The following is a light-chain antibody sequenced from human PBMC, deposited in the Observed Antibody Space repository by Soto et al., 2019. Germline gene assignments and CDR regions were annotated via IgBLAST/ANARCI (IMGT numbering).Light chain of an antibody. CDR2: GAS. J-gene: IGKJ4*01. V-gene: IGKV3-20*01. CDR1: QSVSRSY. Sequence: EIVLTQSPGTLSLSPGERATLSCRASQSVSRSYLAWYQQKLGQPPRLLIYGASNRATGIPERFSGSGSGTDFTLNIGRLEPEDFAVYYCQQYATSPPTFGGGTKVEIK. CDR3: QQYATSPPT.